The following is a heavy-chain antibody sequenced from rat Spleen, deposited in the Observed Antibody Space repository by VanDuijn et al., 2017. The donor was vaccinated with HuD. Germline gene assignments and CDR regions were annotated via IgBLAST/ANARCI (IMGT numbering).Heavy chain of an antibody. D-gene: IGHD1-6*01. V-gene: IGHV5-25*01. Sequence: EVQLVESGGGLVQPGRSMKLSCVASGFTFSNSYMAWVRQAPTKGLEWVASISTSGGHTSYRASVKGRFTLSRDNAKSTLYLQMDSLRSEDTATYFCTRRGITHYFDHWGQGVMVTVSS. CDR1: GFTFSNSY. J-gene: IGHJ2*01. CDR3: TRRGITHYFDH. CDR2: ISTSGGHT.